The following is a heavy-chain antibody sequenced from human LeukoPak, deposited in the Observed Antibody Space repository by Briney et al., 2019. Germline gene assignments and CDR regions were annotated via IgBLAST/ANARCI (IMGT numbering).Heavy chain of an antibody. V-gene: IGHV3-20*04. CDR3: ARDVGFYSGSYGVDAFDI. CDR1: GFTFDDYG. CDR2: INWNGGST. Sequence: PGGSLRLSCAASGFTFDDYGMSWVRQAPGKGLEWVSGINWNGGSTGYADSVKGRFTISRDNAKNSLYLQMNSLGAEDTALYYCARDVGFYSGSYGVDAFDIWGQGAMVTVSS. J-gene: IGHJ3*02. D-gene: IGHD1-26*01.